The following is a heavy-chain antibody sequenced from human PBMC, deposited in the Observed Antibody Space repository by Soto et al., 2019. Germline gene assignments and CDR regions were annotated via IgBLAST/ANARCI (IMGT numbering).Heavy chain of an antibody. J-gene: IGHJ6*02. V-gene: IGHV3-21*01. CDR1: GFTFSSYS. D-gene: IGHD2-15*01. CDR2: ISSSSSYI. CDR3: ARVGLGYCSGGSCQHEPDYYYYYGMDV. Sequence: GGSLRLSCAASGFTFSSYSMNWVRQAPGKGLEWVSSISSSSSYIYYADSVKGRFTISRDNAKNSLYLQMNSLRAEDTAVYYCARVGLGYCSGGSCQHEPDYYYYYGMDVWGQGTTVTVSS.